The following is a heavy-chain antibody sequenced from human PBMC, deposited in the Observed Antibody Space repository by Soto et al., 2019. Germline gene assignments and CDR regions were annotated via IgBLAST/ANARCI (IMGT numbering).Heavy chain of an antibody. D-gene: IGHD6-6*01. CDR1: VLTFSSYS. J-gene: IGHJ6*02. CDR2: ISSSSSTI. Sequence: GGSLRLSCAASVLTFSSYSMNWVRQAPGKGLEWVSYISSSSSTIYYADSVKGRFTISRDNAKNSLYLQMNSLRDEDTAVYYCARPEYSSSSYGMDVWGQGTTVTVSS. CDR3: ARPEYSSSSYGMDV. V-gene: IGHV3-48*02.